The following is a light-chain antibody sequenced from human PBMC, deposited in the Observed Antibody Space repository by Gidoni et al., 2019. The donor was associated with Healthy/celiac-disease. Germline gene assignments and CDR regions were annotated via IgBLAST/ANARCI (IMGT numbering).Light chain of an antibody. CDR3: QQRSNWPIT. Sequence: EIVLTQSPATLSLSPGERATLSCRASQSVSSSLAWYQQKPGQAPRLLIYDASNWATGIPARFSGSGSGTDFTLTISSLEPEDFAVYYCQQRSNWPITCGQGTRLEIK. CDR2: DAS. CDR1: QSVSSS. J-gene: IGKJ5*01. V-gene: IGKV3-11*01.